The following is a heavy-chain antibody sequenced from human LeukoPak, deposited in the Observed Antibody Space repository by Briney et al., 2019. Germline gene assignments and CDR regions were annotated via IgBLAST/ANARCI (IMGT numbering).Heavy chain of an antibody. CDR1: GFTFSSYW. D-gene: IGHD1-14*01. J-gene: IGHJ5*02. CDR3: ASFTEGWFDP. CDR2: INTDGSST. Sequence: PGGSLRLSCAASGFTFSSYWMHWVRQVPGKGLVWVSRINTDGSSTTYADSVKGRFTISRDNSKNTLYLQMNSLRAEDTAVYYCASFTEGWFDPWGQGTLVTVSS. V-gene: IGHV3-74*01.